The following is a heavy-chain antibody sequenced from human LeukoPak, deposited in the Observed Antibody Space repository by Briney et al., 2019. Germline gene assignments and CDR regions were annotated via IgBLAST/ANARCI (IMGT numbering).Heavy chain of an antibody. J-gene: IGHJ4*02. CDR2: VSGSGAST. D-gene: IGHD6-6*01. V-gene: IGHV3-23*01. CDR1: GFTFSSYS. Sequence: GGSLRLSCAASGFTFSSYSMNWVRQAPGKGLEWVSSVSGSGASTYYADSVKGRFTISRDNSKNTLYLQMNSLRADDTALYYCARVSPYSSSSADFWGQGTLVTVSS. CDR3: ARVSPYSSSSADF.